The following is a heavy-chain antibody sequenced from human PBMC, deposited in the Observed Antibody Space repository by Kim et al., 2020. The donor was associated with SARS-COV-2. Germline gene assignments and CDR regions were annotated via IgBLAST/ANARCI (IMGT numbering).Heavy chain of an antibody. CDR2: IIPIFGTA. CDR3: ARLAPSITGTTRTDY. Sequence: SVKVSCKASGGTFSSYAISWVRQAPGQGLEWMGGIIPIFGTANYAQKFQGRVTITADESTSTAYMELSSLRSEDTAVYYCARLAPSITGTTRTDYWGQGTLVTVSS. J-gene: IGHJ4*02. V-gene: IGHV1-69*13. CDR1: GGTFSSYA. D-gene: IGHD1-7*01.